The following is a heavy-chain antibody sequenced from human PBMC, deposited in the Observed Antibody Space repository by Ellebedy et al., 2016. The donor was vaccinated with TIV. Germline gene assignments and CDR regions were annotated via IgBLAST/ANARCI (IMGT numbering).Heavy chain of an antibody. Sequence: GGSLRLXCAASGFTFSSYSMNWVRQAPGKGLEWVSYISSSSSTIYYADSVKGRFTISRDNAKNSLYLQMNSLRDEDTAVYYCARDVGFLEWLPSYYYYYYMDVWGKGTTVTVSS. CDR1: GFTFSSYS. V-gene: IGHV3-48*02. D-gene: IGHD3-3*02. J-gene: IGHJ6*03. CDR2: ISSSSSTI. CDR3: ARDVGFLEWLPSYYYYYYMDV.